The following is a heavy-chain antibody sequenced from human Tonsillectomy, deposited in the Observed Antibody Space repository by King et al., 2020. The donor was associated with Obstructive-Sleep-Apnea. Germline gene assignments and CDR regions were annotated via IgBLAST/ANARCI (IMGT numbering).Heavy chain of an antibody. V-gene: IGHV5-51*01. CDR2: VFPGDSDT. CDR1: GYSFSTYW. CDR3: ARSDYFGSGKFDP. Sequence: QLVQSGTEVKKPGESLKISCKGSGYSFSTYWIAWVRQMPGKGLEWVGIVFPGDSDTRYIPSFQGQVTISVDKSLSTASLQWSSLKASDSAMYYCARSDYFGSGKFDPWGQGTLVTVSS. D-gene: IGHD3-10*01. J-gene: IGHJ5*02.